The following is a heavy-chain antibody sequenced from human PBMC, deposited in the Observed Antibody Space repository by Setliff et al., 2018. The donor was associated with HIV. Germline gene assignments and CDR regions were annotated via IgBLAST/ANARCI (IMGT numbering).Heavy chain of an antibody. J-gene: IGHJ4*02. CDR1: GGSISSYY. V-gene: IGHV4-4*07. Sequence: SETLSLTCTVSGGSISSYYWSWTRQPAGKGLEWIGRIYTSGSTNYNSSLKSRVTMSVDTSKNQLSLKLSSVTAADTAVYHCARSHSSGWEVGYYFDYWGQGTLVTVSS. D-gene: IGHD6-19*01. CDR3: ARSHSSGWEVGYYFDY. CDR2: IYTSGST.